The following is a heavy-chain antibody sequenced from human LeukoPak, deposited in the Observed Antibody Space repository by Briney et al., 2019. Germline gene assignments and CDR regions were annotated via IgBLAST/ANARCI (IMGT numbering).Heavy chain of an antibody. CDR2: ISSSSSYI. CDR1: GFTFSSYS. V-gene: IGHV3-21*01. Sequence: PGGSLRLSCAASGFTFSSYSMNWVRQAPGKGLEWVSSISSSSSYIYYADSVKGRFTISRDNAKNSLYLQMNSLRAEDTAVYYCARVKEDEWLSQAHMDVWGKGTTVTVSS. D-gene: IGHD3-3*01. CDR3: ARVKEDEWLSQAHMDV. J-gene: IGHJ6*03.